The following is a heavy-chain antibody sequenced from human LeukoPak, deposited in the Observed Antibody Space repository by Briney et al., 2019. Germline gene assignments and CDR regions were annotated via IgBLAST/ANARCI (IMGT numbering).Heavy chain of an antibody. D-gene: IGHD7-27*01. Sequence: GGSLRLSCAASGFTFSSYGMHRVRQAPGKGLEWVAVIWYDGSNKYYADPVKGRFTISRDNSKNTLYLQMNSLRAEDTAVYYCARERSNGDFDYWGQGTLVTVSS. CDR3: ARERSNGDFDY. CDR1: GFTFSSYG. J-gene: IGHJ4*02. CDR2: IWYDGSNK. V-gene: IGHV3-33*01.